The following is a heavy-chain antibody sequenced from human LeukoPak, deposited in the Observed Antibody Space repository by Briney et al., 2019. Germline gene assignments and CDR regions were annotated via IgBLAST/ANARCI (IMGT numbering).Heavy chain of an antibody. J-gene: IGHJ4*02. V-gene: IGHV3-74*01. CDR1: GFTFTNYW. Sequence: GESLRLSCAASGFTFTNYWIHWVRQAPGKGLVWVSHINSDGTSATYADFVKGRLTISRDNAKNTVYLQMNSLRAEDTAVYYCARGNILTGYDYWGQGTLVAVSS. CDR3: ARGNILTGYDY. CDR2: INSDGTSA. D-gene: IGHD3-9*01.